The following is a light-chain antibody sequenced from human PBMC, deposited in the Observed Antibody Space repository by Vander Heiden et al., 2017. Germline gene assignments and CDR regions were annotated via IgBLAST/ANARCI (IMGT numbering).Light chain of an antibody. CDR2: GAW. CDR1: QSIRND. CDR3: LQDNSYPRT. Sequence: QVPDATSSLSAPVGVSVTITCRASQSIRNDLGWYQQKPGQAPKLLIYGAWTLHSGVPSRCSGSGSGTDFVLTISGLQPEDSATYCCLQDNSYPRTFGRGTKVEIK. J-gene: IGKJ1*01. V-gene: IGKV1-6*01.